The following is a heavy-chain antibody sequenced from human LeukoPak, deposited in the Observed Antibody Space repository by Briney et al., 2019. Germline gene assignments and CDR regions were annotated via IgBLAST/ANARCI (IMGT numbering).Heavy chain of an antibody. Sequence: PSETLSLTCTVSGGSISSYYWSWIRQPPGKGLEWIGYIYYSGSTNYNPSLKSRVTISVDTSKNQFSLKLSSVTAADTAVYYCARAHSDILTGYYHPLDYWGQGTLVTVSS. J-gene: IGHJ4*02. D-gene: IGHD3-9*01. CDR1: GGSISSYY. CDR2: IYYSGST. V-gene: IGHV4-59*01. CDR3: ARAHSDILTGYYHPLDY.